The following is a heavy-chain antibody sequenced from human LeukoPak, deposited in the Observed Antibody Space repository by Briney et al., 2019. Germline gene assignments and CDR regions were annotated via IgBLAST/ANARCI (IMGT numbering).Heavy chain of an antibody. CDR2: INWNGGST. Sequence: GGSLRLSCAASGFTFDDYGMSWVRQAPGRELEWVSGINWNGGSTSYADSVKGRFTISRDNAKNSLYLQMNSLKTEDTAVYYCTTKIDYWGQGTLVTVSS. CDR1: GFTFDDYG. CDR3: TTKIDY. D-gene: IGHD1-14*01. V-gene: IGHV3-20*04. J-gene: IGHJ4*02.